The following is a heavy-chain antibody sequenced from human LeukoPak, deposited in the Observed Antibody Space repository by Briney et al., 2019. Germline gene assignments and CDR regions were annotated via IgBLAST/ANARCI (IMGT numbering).Heavy chain of an antibody. CDR3: ARDSLGYCSSTSCPQYYYYGMDV. V-gene: IGHV1-18*01. Sequence: ASVKVSCKASGYTFTSYGISWVRQAPGQGLEWMGWISAYNGNTNYAQKLQGRVTMTTDTSTSTAYMELRSLRSDDTAVYYRARDSLGYCSSTSCPQYYYYGMDVWGQGTTVTVSS. CDR1: GYTFTSYG. CDR2: ISAYNGNT. D-gene: IGHD2-2*01. J-gene: IGHJ6*02.